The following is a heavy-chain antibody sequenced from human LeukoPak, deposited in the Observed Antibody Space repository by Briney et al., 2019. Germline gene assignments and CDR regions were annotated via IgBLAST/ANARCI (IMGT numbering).Heavy chain of an antibody. J-gene: IGHJ6*02. CDR3: ARIPWRYYGMDV. Sequence: GGSLRLSCAASGFTPSSYNMNWVRPAPGEGLGWGSSISSSSSYIYYADSVKGRFTISRDNAKNSLYLQMNSLRAEDTAVYYCARIPWRYYGMDVWGQGTTVTVSS. CDR2: ISSSSSYI. CDR1: GFTPSSYN. V-gene: IGHV3-21*01.